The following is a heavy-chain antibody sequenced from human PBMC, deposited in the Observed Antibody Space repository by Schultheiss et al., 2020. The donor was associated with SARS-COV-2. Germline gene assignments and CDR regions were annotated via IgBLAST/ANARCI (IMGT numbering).Heavy chain of an antibody. D-gene: IGHD5-24*01. CDR3: ARAARVETLFSVRGGSFDF. Sequence: SETLSLTCAVYGGPFSNYAWTWIRQSPGKGLEWIGDINHRGSTNYNPSLRSRVTISVDTSKKQFSLRLGSVTAADTAVYYCARAARVETLFSVRGGSFDFWGRGALVTVSS. J-gene: IGHJ4*02. CDR1: GGPFSNYA. V-gene: IGHV4-34*01. CDR2: INHRGST.